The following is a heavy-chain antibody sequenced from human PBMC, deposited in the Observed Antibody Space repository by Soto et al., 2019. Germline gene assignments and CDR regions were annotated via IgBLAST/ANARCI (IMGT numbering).Heavy chain of an antibody. V-gene: IGHV3-33*01. CDR3: ARGPPPDFWSGLDV. CDR1: GFTFSSYG. Sequence: GGSLRLSCAASGFTFSSYGMHWVRQAPGKGLEWVAVIWYDGSNKYYADSVKGRFTISRDNSKNTLYLQMNSLRAEDTAVYYCARGPPPDFWSGLDVWGQGTTVTVSS. D-gene: IGHD3-3*01. CDR2: IWYDGSNK. J-gene: IGHJ6*02.